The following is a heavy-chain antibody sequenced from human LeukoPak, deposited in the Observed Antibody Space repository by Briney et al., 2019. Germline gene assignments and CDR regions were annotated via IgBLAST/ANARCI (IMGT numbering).Heavy chain of an antibody. D-gene: IGHD2-15*01. CDR1: GFTFSSYG. Sequence: GGSLRLSCAASGFTFSSYGMHWVRQAPGKGLEWVAVISYDGSNKYYADSVKGRFTISRDNSKNTLYLQMNSLRAEDTAVYYCAKAYIGYCSGGSCAHFDYWGQGTLVTVSS. CDR2: ISYDGSNK. J-gene: IGHJ4*02. CDR3: AKAYIGYCSGGSCAHFDY. V-gene: IGHV3-30*18.